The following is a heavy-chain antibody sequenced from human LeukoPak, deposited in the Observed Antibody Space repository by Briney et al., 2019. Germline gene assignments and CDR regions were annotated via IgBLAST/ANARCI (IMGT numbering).Heavy chain of an antibody. J-gene: IGHJ4*02. CDR2: IKGDGSST. D-gene: IGHD1-26*01. CDR1: GFIFSSYW. V-gene: IGHV3-74*01. CDR3: AKHGGYWLGVVDFDY. Sequence: GGSLRLSCAASGFIFSSYWMHWVRHTPGKGLVWVSRIKGDGSSTSYADSVKGRFTISRDNSKNTLYLQMNSLRAEDTAVYYCAKHGGYWLGVVDFDYWGQGTLVTVSS.